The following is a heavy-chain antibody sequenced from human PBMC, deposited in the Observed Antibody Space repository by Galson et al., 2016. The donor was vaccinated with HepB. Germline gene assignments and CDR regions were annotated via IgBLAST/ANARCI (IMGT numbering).Heavy chain of an antibody. V-gene: IGHV3-53*01. J-gene: IGHJ4*02. Sequence: SLRLSCATSGFTFGSYSMNWVRQAPGKGLEWVSVLSAAGRTYYADSVKGRFTISRDNSQNTVILQMNSLRAEDTATYYCVRDGSTDWYENHWGQGTMVTVSS. CDR1: GFTFGSYS. CDR3: VRDGSTDWYENH. CDR2: LSAAGRT. D-gene: IGHD6-19*01.